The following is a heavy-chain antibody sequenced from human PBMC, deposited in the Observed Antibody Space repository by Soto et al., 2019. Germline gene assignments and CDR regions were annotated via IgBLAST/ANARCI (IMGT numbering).Heavy chain of an antibody. J-gene: IGHJ5*02. Sequence: QLQLQESGPGLVKPSETLSLTCTVSGGSISDDTYYWGWIRQPPGKGLEWIGSMYYSGTSSYNPSLKSRVSMSGATSKKQLSLRLTSVTAADTAVYYCARLHCDSPNCVPLDPWGQGTLVTVSS. CDR2: MYYSGTS. D-gene: IGHD3-22*01. CDR1: GGSISDDTYY. V-gene: IGHV4-39*01. CDR3: ARLHCDSPNCVPLDP.